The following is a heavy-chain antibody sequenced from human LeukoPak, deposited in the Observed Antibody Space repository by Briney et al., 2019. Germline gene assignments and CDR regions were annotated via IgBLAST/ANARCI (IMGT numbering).Heavy chain of an antibody. CDR3: AKGHGWEASYYYYYMDV. J-gene: IGHJ6*03. CDR2: ITGSGPYM. V-gene: IGHV3-21*01. CDR1: GFTFSTFA. D-gene: IGHD1-26*01. Sequence: PGGSLRLSCAASGFTFSTFAMHWVRLSPGKGLEWVSSITGSGPYMLYADSVKHRFTISRDNSKNTLYLKMNSLRAEDTAVYYCAKGHGWEASYYYYYMDVWGKGTTVTISS.